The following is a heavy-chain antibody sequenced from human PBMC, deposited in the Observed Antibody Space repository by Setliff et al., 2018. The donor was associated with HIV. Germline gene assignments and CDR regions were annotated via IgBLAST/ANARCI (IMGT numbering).Heavy chain of an antibody. CDR2: IYHSGST. D-gene: IGHD3-10*01. J-gene: IGHJ4*02. V-gene: IGHV4-38-2*02. Sequence: PSETLSLTCTVSGGSISSGYYWGWIRQPPGKGLEWIGSIYHSGSTYYNPSLKSRITISIDTSKNQFSLRLKSVTAADAAIYYCARGAGAFGAKLDSWGQGSLVTVS. CDR3: ARGAGAFGAKLDS. CDR1: GGSISSGYY.